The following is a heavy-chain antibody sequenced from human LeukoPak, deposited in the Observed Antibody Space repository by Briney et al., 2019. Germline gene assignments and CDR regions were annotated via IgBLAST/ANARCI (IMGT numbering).Heavy chain of an antibody. CDR1: GYSFTSYW. J-gene: IGHJ4*02. CDR3: ARLSGRVVCSAGSCYIDS. V-gene: IGHV5-51*01. CDR2: IYPGDSDT. D-gene: IGHD2-15*01. Sequence: GESLKISCKGSGYSFTSYWIGWVRQMSGKGLEWMGIIYPGDSDTRYSPSFQGKVTISADKYVNTSYLQWSSLNASDTAMYYCARLSGRVVCSAGSCYIDSWGQGTLVTVSS.